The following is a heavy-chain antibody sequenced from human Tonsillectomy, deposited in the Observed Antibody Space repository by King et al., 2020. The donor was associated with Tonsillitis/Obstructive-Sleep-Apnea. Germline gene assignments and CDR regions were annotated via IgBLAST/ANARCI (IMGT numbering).Heavy chain of an antibody. CDR1: GFTFTSSP. Sequence: VHLVESGGGVVQPGTSLRLSCAASGFTFTSSPMHWVRQAPGRGLEWVAVVSHDGNEQYYPDSVKGRFTISRDNSKNTVDLQMNSLRLDDTAIYYCAREVHSSGFAAPFHYWGQGTLVAVSS. V-gene: IGHV3-30*01. D-gene: IGHD6-19*01. J-gene: IGHJ4*02. CDR3: AREVHSSGFAAPFHY. CDR2: VSHDGNEQ.